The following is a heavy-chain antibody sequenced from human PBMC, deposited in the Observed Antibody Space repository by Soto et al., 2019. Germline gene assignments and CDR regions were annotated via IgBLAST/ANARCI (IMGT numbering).Heavy chain of an antibody. CDR3: ARSDNYVPFDH. CDR2: IYYSGFT. CDR1: GGSISSGDYY. J-gene: IGHJ4*02. Sequence: QVQLQESGPGLVKPSQTLSLTCTVSGGSISSGDYYWSWIRQPPGKGLEWIGYIYYSGFTYYNPSLNNRLTMSVDTSKNQFSLKLSSVIAADTAVYYCARSDNYVPFDHWGQGTLVTISS. V-gene: IGHV4-30-4*01. D-gene: IGHD4-4*01.